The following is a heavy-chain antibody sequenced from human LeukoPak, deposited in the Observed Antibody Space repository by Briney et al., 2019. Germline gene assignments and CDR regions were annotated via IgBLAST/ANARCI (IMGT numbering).Heavy chain of an antibody. J-gene: IGHJ4*02. D-gene: IGHD6-13*01. CDR1: GGSFSGYY. V-gene: IGHV4-34*01. CDR3: ARQGRRTIAAAGPYSCFDY. Sequence: SETLSLTCAVYGGSFSGYYWSWIRQPPGEALEWIGEVNESGSTNYNPSLERRVTMSVDTSKKQFFLKLSSVTAADTAVYYCARQGRRTIAAAGPYSCFDYWGQGTLVTVSS. CDR2: VNESGST.